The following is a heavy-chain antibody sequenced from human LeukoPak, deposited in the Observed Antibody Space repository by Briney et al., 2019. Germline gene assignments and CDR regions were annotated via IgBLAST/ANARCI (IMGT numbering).Heavy chain of an antibody. D-gene: IGHD4-23*01. J-gene: IGHJ4*02. V-gene: IGHV7-4-1*02. Sequence: GASVKVSCKASGYTFTTHAMNWVRQAPGQGLEWMGWINTNTGNPTYAQGFTGRFVFSLDTSVSTAYLQISSLKAEDTAVYYCASDGATTVADFDYWGQGTLVTVSS. CDR3: ASDGATTVADFDY. CDR1: GYTFTTHA. CDR2: INTNTGNP.